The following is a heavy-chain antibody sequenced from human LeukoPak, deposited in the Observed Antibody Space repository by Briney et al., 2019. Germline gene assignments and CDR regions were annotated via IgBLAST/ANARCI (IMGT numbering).Heavy chain of an antibody. CDR3: ASVPPRYYYYYYMDV. CDR2: IYYSGST. CDR1: GGSISSYY. Sequence: SETLSLTCTVSGGSISSYYWSWIRQPPGKGLEWIGSIYYSGSTYYNPSLKSRVTISVDTSKNQFSLKLSSVTAADTAVYYCASVPPRYYYYYYMDVWGKGTTVTVSS. V-gene: IGHV4-39*07. J-gene: IGHJ6*03.